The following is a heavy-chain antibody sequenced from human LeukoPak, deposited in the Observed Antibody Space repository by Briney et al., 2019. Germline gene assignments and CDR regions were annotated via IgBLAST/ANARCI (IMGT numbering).Heavy chain of an antibody. J-gene: IGHJ6*03. CDR3: ARDRVAGPLRALYYYYYYMDV. V-gene: IGHV1-8*01. Sequence: WASVKVSCKASGYTFTSYDINWVRQATGQGLEWMGWMNPNSGNTGYAQKFQGRVTMTRNTSISTAYMELSSLRSEDTAVYYCARDRVAGPLRALYYYYYYMDVWGKGTTVTVSS. CDR2: MNPNSGNT. CDR1: GYTFTSYD. D-gene: IGHD6-19*01.